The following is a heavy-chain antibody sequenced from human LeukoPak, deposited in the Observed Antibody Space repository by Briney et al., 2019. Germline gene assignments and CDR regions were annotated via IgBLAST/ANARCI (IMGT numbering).Heavy chain of an antibody. D-gene: IGHD6-13*01. CDR1: GFTFSSYA. V-gene: IGHV3-23*01. Sequence: TGGSLRLSCAASGFTFSSYAMSWVRQAPGKGLEWVSAISGSGGSTYYADSVKGRFTISRDNSKNTLYLQMNSLRAEDTAVYYCAKDLGGSSWPIDYWGQGTLVTVSS. J-gene: IGHJ4*02. CDR3: AKDLGGSSWPIDY. CDR2: ISGSGGST.